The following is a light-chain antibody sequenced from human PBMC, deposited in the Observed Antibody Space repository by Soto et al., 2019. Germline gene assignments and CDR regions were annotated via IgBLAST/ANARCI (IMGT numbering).Light chain of an antibody. V-gene: IGKV1-5*03. Sequence: DIQMTHSPSTLSASVGDIVTITCRASQSISSWLAWYQQKPGKAPKLLIYKASSLESGVPSRFSGSGSGTEFTLTISSLQPDDFATYYCQQYNSYSGTFGHGTKVDIK. CDR1: QSISSW. J-gene: IGKJ1*01. CDR3: QQYNSYSGT. CDR2: KAS.